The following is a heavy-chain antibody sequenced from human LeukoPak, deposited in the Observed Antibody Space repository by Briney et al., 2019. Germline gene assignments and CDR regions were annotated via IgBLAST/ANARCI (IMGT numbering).Heavy chain of an antibody. Sequence: ASVKVSCKASGSTFSSYAISWVRQAPGQGLEWMGRIIPIFGTANYAQKFQGRVTITTDESTSTAYMELSSLRSEDTAVYYCAIGDWGSARSAFDIWGQGTMVTVSS. CDR2: IIPIFGTA. V-gene: IGHV1-69*05. CDR1: GSTFSSYA. CDR3: AIGDWGSARSAFDI. D-gene: IGHD7-27*01. J-gene: IGHJ3*02.